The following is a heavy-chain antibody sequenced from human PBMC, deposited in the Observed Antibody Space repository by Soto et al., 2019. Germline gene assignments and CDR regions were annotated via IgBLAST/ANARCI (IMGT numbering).Heavy chain of an antibody. D-gene: IGHD4-17*01. V-gene: IGHV3-33*01. CDR1: GFTFSSYG. CDR2: IWYDGSNK. J-gene: IGHJ6*03. Sequence: GGSLRLSCAASGFTFSSYGMHWVRQAPGKGLEWVAVIWYDGSNKYYADSVKGRFTISRDNSKNTLYLQMNSLRAEDTAVYYCARDDYGDYPYYYYYYMDVWGKGTTVTVSS. CDR3: ARDDYGDYPYYYYYYMDV.